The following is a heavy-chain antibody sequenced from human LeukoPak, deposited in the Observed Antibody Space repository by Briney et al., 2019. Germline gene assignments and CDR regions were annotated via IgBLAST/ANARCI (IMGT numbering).Heavy chain of an antibody. CDR3: ARFHYDFWSGYRSDHYYYGMDV. V-gene: IGHV1-18*01. J-gene: IGHJ6*02. D-gene: IGHD3-3*01. Sequence: ASVTVSCKASGYTFTNYGITWVRQAPGQGLEWMGWISTYRGNTDYTQNLQDRVTMTTDTSTNTAYMELRSLRSDDTAVYYCARFHYDFWSGYRSDHYYYGMDVWGQGTTVTVSS. CDR1: GYTFTNYG. CDR2: ISTYRGNT.